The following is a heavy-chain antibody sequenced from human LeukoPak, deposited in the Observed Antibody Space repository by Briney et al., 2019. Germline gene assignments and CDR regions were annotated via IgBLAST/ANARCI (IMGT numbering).Heavy chain of an antibody. Sequence: GGSLRLSCAASGFIFSRYAMSWVRQAPGKGLEWVSGISISGGGTYYADSVKGRFTISRDNSKNTLYLQMNSLRAEDTAVYYCARAGLAVAGTFDYWGQGTLVTVSS. CDR1: GFIFSRYA. V-gene: IGHV3-23*01. J-gene: IGHJ4*02. D-gene: IGHD6-19*01. CDR2: ISISGGGT. CDR3: ARAGLAVAGTFDY.